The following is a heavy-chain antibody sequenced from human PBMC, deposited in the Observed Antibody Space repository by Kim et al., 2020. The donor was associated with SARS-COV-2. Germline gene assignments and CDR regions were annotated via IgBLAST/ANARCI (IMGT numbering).Heavy chain of an antibody. Sequence: ASVKVSCKASGYTFTSYYMHWVRQAPGQGLEWMGIINPSGGSTSYAQKFQGRVTMTRDTSTSTVYMELSSLRSEDTAVYYCARDRYKRTLVVYYYYGMDVWGQGTTVTVSS. D-gene: IGHD1-1*01. CDR1: GYTFTSYY. CDR3: ARDRYKRTLVVYYYYGMDV. J-gene: IGHJ6*02. V-gene: IGHV1-46*01. CDR2: INPSGGST.